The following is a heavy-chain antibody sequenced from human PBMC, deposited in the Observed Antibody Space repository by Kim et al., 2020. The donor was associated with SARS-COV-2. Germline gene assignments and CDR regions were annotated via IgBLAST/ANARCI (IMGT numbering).Heavy chain of an antibody. V-gene: IGHV3-30*04. D-gene: IGHD3-9*01. Sequence: GGSLRLSCAASGFTFSSYAMHWVRQAPGKGLEWVAVISYDGSNKYYADSVKGRFTISRDNSKNTLYLQMNSLRAEDTAVYYCARSGYDILTGYSHGDAFDIWGQGTMVTVSS. CDR2: ISYDGSNK. CDR3: ARSGYDILTGYSHGDAFDI. CDR1: GFTFSSYA. J-gene: IGHJ3*02.